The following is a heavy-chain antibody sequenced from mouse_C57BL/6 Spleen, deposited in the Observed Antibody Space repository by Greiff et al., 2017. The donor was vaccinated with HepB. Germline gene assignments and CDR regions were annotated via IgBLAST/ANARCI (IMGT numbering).Heavy chain of an antibody. Sequence: DVQLQESGAELVRPGASVKLSCTASGFNIKDDYMHWVKQRPEQGLEWIGWIDPENGDTEYASKFQGKATITADTSSNTAYLQLSSLTSEDTAGYYCTTTALLLRRRPYWYFDVWGTGTTVTVSS. V-gene: IGHV14-4*01. CDR3: TTTALLLRRRPYWYFDV. CDR2: IDPENGDT. CDR1: GFNIKDDY. D-gene: IGHD2-12*01. J-gene: IGHJ1*03.